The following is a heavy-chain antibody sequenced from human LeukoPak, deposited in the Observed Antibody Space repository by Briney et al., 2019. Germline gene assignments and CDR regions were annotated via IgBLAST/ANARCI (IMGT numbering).Heavy chain of an antibody. V-gene: IGHV3-11*01. CDR2: ISSSGSTI. CDR1: GFTFSDYY. Sequence: PGGSLRLSCAASGFTFSDYYMSWIRQAPGKGLEWVSYISSSGSTIDYADSVKGRFTISRDDSKNSLYLQMNSLRTEDTAFYYCAKDIYRGLDMATRPDYWGQGTLVTVSS. D-gene: IGHD5-24*01. J-gene: IGHJ4*02. CDR3: AKDIYRGLDMATRPDY.